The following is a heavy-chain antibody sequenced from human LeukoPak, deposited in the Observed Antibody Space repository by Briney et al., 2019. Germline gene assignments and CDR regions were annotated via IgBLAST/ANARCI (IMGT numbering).Heavy chain of an antibody. D-gene: IGHD3-10*01. CDR1: GFTFGDYA. J-gene: IGHJ4*02. V-gene: IGHV3-49*04. CDR2: IRSKAYGGTT. Sequence: GGSLRLSRTASGFTFGDYAMSWVRQAPGKGLEWVGFIRSKAYGGTTEYAASVKGRFTISRDDSKSIAYLQMNSLKTEDTAVYYCTRDQSYGSGSYYMGYWGQGTLVTVSS. CDR3: TRDQSYGSGSYYMGY.